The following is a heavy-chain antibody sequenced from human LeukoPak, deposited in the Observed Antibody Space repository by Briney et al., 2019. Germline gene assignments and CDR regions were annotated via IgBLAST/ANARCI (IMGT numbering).Heavy chain of an antibody. Sequence: GGSLRLSCAASGFTVSSNYMSWVRQAPGKGLEWVSLISSVGSTYYADSVKGRFTISRDNSKNTLYLQMNSLRAEDTAVYYCARDQYTSNWYVHHWGQGTLVTVSS. CDR1: GFTVSSNY. CDR3: ARDQYTSNWYVHH. V-gene: IGHV3-53*01. D-gene: IGHD4-11*01. J-gene: IGHJ1*01. CDR2: ISSVGST.